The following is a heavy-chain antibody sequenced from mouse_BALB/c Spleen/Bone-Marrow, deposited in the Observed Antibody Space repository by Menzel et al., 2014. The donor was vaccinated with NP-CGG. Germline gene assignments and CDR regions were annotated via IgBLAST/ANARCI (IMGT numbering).Heavy chain of an antibody. Sequence: VQLQESGPDLVAPSQSLSLPCTVSGFSLTSYGLHWVRQPPGKGLEWLGVIWSDGSTTYNSALKSKLSISKDNSKRQVLLKMNSLQTDDTAMYYCARSGTDYAMDYWGQGTSVTVSS. CDR1: GFSLTSYG. CDR2: IWSDGST. J-gene: IGHJ4*01. CDR3: ARSGTDYAMDY. V-gene: IGHV2-6-2*01. D-gene: IGHD4-1*01.